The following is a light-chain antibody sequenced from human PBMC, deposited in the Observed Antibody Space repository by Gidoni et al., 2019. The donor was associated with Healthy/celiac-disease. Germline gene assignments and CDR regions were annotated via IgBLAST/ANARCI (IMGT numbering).Light chain of an antibody. CDR3: QQYGSSPL. CDR1: QRVSSSY. CDR2: GSS. J-gene: IGKJ1*01. V-gene: IGKV3-20*01. Sequence: EIVLTQSPGTLSLSPGDRATIPCRASQRVSSSYLAWYQQKPGQAPRLLIYGSSSRATGIPDWFSCSGSGTDFPLTISILEPEDFAVYCCQQYGSSPLFGQGTKVEIK.